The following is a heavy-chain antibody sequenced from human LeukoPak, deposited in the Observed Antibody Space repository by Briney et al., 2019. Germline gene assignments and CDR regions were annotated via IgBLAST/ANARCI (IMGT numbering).Heavy chain of an antibody. V-gene: IGHV4-34*09. CDR3: ARFEYSSSWLDY. CDR1: GGSFSGYY. J-gene: IGHJ4*02. D-gene: IGHD6-13*01. Sequence: PSETLSLTCAVYGGSFSGYYWSWIRQPPGKGLEWIGEINHSGSTNYNPSLKSRVTISVDTSKNQFSLKLSSVTAADTAVYYCARFEYSSSWLDYWGQGTLVTVSS. CDR2: INHSGST.